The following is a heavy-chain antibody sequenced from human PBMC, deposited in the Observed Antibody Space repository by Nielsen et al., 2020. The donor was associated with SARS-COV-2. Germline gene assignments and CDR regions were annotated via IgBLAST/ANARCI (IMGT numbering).Heavy chain of an antibody. CDR3: ARDGYSGSYLGY. V-gene: IGHV1-18*01. CDR2: ISRNNDNT. Sequence: ASVKVSCKASGYSFTSCGISWVRQAPGQGLEWMGWISRNNDNTKYAQKFQGRVTMTTDTSTSTAYMELRSLRPEDTALYYCARDGYSGSYLGYWGQGTLVTVSS. J-gene: IGHJ4*02. CDR1: GYSFTSCG. D-gene: IGHD1-26*01.